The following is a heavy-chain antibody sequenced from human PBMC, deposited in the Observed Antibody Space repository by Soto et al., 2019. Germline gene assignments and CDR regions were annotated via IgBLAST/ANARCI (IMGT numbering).Heavy chain of an antibody. V-gene: IGHV4-30-2*01. CDR2: IFHSGIT. J-gene: IGHJ6*01. Sequence: PSWTXSLTGCFSVCCISYGVESVTWIRQPPGKVLEWIGNIFHSGITSYNPSLKSLVTISLDRSKNEFSLKLTSVTAADTAVDYCDRSRTTPGIEMVEVWGQRTTV. D-gene: IGHD2-21*01. CDR3: DRSRTTPGIEMVEV. CDR1: VCCISYGVES.